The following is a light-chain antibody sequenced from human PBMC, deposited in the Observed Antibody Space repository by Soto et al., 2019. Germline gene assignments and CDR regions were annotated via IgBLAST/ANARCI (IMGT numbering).Light chain of an antibody. Sequence: EIVLTQSPATLSSFPGDRVTLSCRASQAVNTRLAWYQHKPGQAPRLLIYDTSKRAAGIPARFSGSGSGTDFTLTISSLEPEDFAVYYCQQRSSWPLFGGGTKVDIK. CDR3: QQRSSWPL. J-gene: IGKJ4*01. CDR1: QAVNTR. V-gene: IGKV3-11*01. CDR2: DTS.